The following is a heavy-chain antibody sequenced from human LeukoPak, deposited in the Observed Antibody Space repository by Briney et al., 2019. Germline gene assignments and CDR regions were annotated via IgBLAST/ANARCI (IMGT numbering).Heavy chain of an antibody. CDR1: GGSISSSSYY. V-gene: IGHV4-39*01. J-gene: IGHJ4*02. CDR2: IYYSGST. CDR3: ARLEWQRTFDY. Sequence: SETLSLTCTVSGGSISSSSYYWGWIRQPPGKGLEWIGSIYYSGSTCYNPSLKSRVTISVDTSKNQFSLKLSSVTAADTAVYYCARLEWQRTFDYWGQGTLATVSS. D-gene: IGHD3-3*01.